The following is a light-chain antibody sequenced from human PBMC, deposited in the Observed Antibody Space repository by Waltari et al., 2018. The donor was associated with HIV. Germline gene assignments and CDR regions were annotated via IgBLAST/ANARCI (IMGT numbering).Light chain of an antibody. CDR1: SNHVGGYKY. CDR2: EGS. J-gene: IGLJ3*02. CDR3: SSYASTSTRV. Sequence: QSALTQPASVSGSPGQSITISCTGTSNHVGGYKYVSWYQQHPGEAPKAGVYEGSHRPSGVSNCFSGSKSGNTASLTISGVQAEDEADYYCSSYASTSTRVFGGGTKLTVL. V-gene: IGLV2-14*01.